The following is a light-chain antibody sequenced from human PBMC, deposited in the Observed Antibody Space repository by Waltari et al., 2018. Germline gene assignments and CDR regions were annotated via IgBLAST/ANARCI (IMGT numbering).Light chain of an antibody. CDR2: DVI. CDR3: YSYAGIFTYV. Sequence: QSALTQPRSVSGSPGQSVTISCTGARGNIGGSNYVSWYQQYPGKAPKLIIYDVIKRPPGVPDRFSGSKSGNTASLTISGLQAEDEADYYCYSYAGIFTYVFGTGTEVTVL. J-gene: IGLJ1*01. V-gene: IGLV2-11*01. CDR1: RGNIGGSNY.